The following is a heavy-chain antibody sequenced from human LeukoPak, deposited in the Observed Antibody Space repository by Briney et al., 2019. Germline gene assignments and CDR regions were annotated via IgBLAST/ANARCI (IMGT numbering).Heavy chain of an antibody. CDR3: ARGYSYGGGIDY. V-gene: IGHV4-59*01. D-gene: IGHD5-18*01. Sequence: HPSETLSLTCTVSGGSISSYYWSWIRQPPGKGLEWIGYIYYSGSINYNPSLKSRVTISVDTSKNQFSLKLSSVTAADTAVYYCARGYSYGGGIDYWGQGTLVTVSS. J-gene: IGHJ4*02. CDR2: IYYSGSI. CDR1: GGSISSYY.